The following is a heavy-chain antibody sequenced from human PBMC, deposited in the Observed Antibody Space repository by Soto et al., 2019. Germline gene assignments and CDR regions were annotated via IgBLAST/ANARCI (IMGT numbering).Heavy chain of an antibody. CDR2: IYYSGST. J-gene: IGHJ5*02. CDR1: GGSISSYY. V-gene: IGHV4-59*01. CDR3: ARSEEDYYGSGGGGFDP. Sequence: PSETLSLTCTVSGGSISSYYWSWIRQPPGKGLEWIGYIYYSGSTNYNPSLKSRVTISVDTSKNQFSLKLSSVTAADTAVYYCARSEEDYYGSGGGGFDPWGQGTLVTVSS. D-gene: IGHD3-10*01.